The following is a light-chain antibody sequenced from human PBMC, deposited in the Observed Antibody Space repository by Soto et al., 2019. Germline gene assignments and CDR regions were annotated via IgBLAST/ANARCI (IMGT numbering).Light chain of an antibody. Sequence: DIQMTQSPSTLSASIGDRVTITCRASQNINNWIAWYQQKPGKAPKFLIYGASTRATGIPARFSGSGSGTEFTLTISSLQSEDFAVYYCQQYNNWPAWTFGQGTKVDIK. J-gene: IGKJ1*01. CDR1: QNINNW. CDR2: GAS. CDR3: QQYNNWPAWT. V-gene: IGKV1-5*01.